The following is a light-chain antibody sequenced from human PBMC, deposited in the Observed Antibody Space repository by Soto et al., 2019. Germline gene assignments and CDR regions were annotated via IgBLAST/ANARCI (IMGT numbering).Light chain of an antibody. Sequence: EIVLTQSPGTLSLSPGEGATLSCSASQSVSSSYIAWYQQRPGQTPSLLIYGASTRATGIPDRFSGSGSGTHFTLTISRLEPEDFAVYYCQQYGSYPLTFGGGTKVDIK. J-gene: IGKJ4*01. CDR2: GAS. V-gene: IGKV3-20*01. CDR1: QSVSSSY. CDR3: QQYGSYPLT.